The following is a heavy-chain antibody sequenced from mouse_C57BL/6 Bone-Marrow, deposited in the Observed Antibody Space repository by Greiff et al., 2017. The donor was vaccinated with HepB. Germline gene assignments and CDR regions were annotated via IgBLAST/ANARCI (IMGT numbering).Heavy chain of an antibody. V-gene: IGHV1-64*01. J-gene: IGHJ2*01. Sequence: QVQLQQPGAELVKPGASVKLSCKASGYTFTSYWMHWVKQRPGQGLEWIGMIHPNSGSTNYNEKFKSKATLTVDKSSSTAYMQLSSLTSEDSAVYYCAPVYYDYDDYFDYWGQGTTLTVSS. D-gene: IGHD2-4*01. CDR2: IHPNSGST. CDR3: APVYYDYDDYFDY. CDR1: GYTFTSYW.